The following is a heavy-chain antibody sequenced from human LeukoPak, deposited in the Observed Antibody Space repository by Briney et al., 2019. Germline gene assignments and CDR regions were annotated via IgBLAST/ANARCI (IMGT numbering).Heavy chain of an antibody. J-gene: IGHJ4*02. Sequence: PSETLSLTCTVSGDSIDSYYWSWIRQPPGKGLEWIGYIYYRGTTSYNPFLRSRVAISVDTSKNQFSLKLNSVTAADTAVYYCARLPRYGGYDHFDYWGQGILVIVSS. CDR2: IYYRGTT. CDR1: GDSIDSYY. CDR3: ARLPRYGGYDHFDY. D-gene: IGHD5-12*01. V-gene: IGHV4-59*12.